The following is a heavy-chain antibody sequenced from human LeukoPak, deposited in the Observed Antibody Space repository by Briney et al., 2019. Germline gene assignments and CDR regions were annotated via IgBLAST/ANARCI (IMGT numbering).Heavy chain of an antibody. Sequence: GGSLRLSCAASGFTFSSYAMSWVRQAPGKGLEWVSVIYSGGSTYYADSVKGRFTISRDNSKNTLYLQMNSLRAEDTAVYYCATHRRLWFNFYYYYYMDVWGKGTTVTISS. D-gene: IGHD5-18*01. J-gene: IGHJ6*03. V-gene: IGHV3-66*04. CDR3: ATHRRLWFNFYYYYYMDV. CDR1: GFTFSSYA. CDR2: IYSGGST.